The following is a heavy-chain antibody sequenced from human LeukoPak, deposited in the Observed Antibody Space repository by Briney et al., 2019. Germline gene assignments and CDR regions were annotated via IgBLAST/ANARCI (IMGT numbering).Heavy chain of an antibody. CDR1: GGSISSGGYS. Sequence: SETLSLTCAASGGSISSGGYSWSWIRQPPGKGLEWIGYIYHSGSTYYNPSLKSRVTISVDRSKNQFSLKLSSVTAADTAVYYCARGGWWFDPWGQGTLVTVSS. J-gene: IGHJ5*02. CDR3: ARGGWWFDP. D-gene: IGHD3-10*01. CDR2: IYHSGST. V-gene: IGHV4-30-2*01.